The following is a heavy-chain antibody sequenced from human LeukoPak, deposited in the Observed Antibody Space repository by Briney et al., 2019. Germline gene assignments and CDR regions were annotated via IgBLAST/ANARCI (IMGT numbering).Heavy chain of an antibody. Sequence: GASVKVSCKASGYTFTGYYMHWVRQAPGQGLEWMGWINPNSGGTNYAQKFQGRVTMTRDTSISTAYMELSRLRSDDTAVYYCARGGFIAVAGTPYYWFDPWGQGTLVAVSS. V-gene: IGHV1-2*02. CDR1: GYTFTGYY. CDR3: ARGGFIAVAGTPYYWFDP. CDR2: INPNSGGT. J-gene: IGHJ5*02. D-gene: IGHD6-19*01.